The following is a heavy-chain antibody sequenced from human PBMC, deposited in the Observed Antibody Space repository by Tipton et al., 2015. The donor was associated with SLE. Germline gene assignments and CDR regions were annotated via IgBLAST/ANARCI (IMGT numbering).Heavy chain of an antibody. CDR2: IYYGGET. D-gene: IGHD5-12*01. CDR1: GGSISSSSFY. V-gene: IGHV4-39*07. J-gene: IGHJ4*02. Sequence: TLSLTCTVSGGSISSSSFYWGWVRQPPGKGLEWIGSIYYGGETYYNPSLKSRVSFSIDTSKHQFSLKLNSVTAADTAVYYCARRHYSGPFDSWGQGTLVTVSS. CDR3: ARRHYSGPFDS.